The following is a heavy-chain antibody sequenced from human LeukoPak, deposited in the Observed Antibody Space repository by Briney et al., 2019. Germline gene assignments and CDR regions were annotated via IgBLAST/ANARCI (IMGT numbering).Heavy chain of an antibody. J-gene: IGHJ3*02. CDR3: AKDTARSGHWAFDI. D-gene: IGHD3-3*01. CDR1: GFTLRSYA. CDR2: ISGSGGST. Sequence: GGSVTLSCVASGFTLRSYAMSWVRQAPAKGLEWVSAISGSGGSTYYADSVKGRFTISRDNSKNTLYLQMNSLRAEDTAVYYCAKDTARSGHWAFDIWGQGTMVTVSS. V-gene: IGHV3-23*01.